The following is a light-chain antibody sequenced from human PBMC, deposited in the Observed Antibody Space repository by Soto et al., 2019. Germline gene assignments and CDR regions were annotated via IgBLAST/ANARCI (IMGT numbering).Light chain of an antibody. V-gene: IGKV3-11*01. CDR1: QSVSTF. J-gene: IGKJ4*01. CDR3: QQRSNWPPT. Sequence: EMVLTPSPATLSLSPAERATLSCRASQSVSTFLAWYQQKPGQAPRLLIYDASNRATGIPVRFSGSGSGTGFTLTISSLEPEDFAVYYCQQRSNWPPTFGGGTKVDIK. CDR2: DAS.